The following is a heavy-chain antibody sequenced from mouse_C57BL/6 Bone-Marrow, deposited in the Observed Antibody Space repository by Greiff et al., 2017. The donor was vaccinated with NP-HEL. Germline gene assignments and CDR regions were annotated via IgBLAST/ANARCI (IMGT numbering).Heavy chain of an antibody. V-gene: IGHV1-5*01. CDR3: TSKQLSPYYFDY. CDR2: IYPGNSDT. J-gene: IGHJ2*01. Sequence: SGTVLARPGASVKMSCKSSGYTFTSYWMHWVKQRPGQGLEWIGAIYPGNSDTSYNQKFKGKAKLTAVTSASTAYMELSSLTNEDSAVYYCTSKQLSPYYFDYWGQGTTLTVSS. D-gene: IGHD3-2*02. CDR1: GYTFTSYW.